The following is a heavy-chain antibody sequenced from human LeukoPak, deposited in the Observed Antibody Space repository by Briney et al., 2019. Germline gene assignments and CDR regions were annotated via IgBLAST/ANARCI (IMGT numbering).Heavy chain of an antibody. V-gene: IGHV3-11*05. CDR1: GFTFSDYY. D-gene: IGHD5-18*01. Sequence: GGSLRLSCAASGFTFSDYYMSWIRQAPGKGLEWISYITTSGSYTNYADSVKGRFTISRDNAKNSLYLQMNSLRAEDTAVYYCARVGGTAMSLDYWSQGTLVTVSS. CDR3: ARVGGTAMSLDY. CDR2: ITTSGSYT. J-gene: IGHJ4*02.